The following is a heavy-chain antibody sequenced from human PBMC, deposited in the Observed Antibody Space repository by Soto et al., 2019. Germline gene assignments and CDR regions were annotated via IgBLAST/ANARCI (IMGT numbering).Heavy chain of an antibody. Sequence: EVQLLESGGGLVQPGGSLRLSCAASGFTFSSYAMSWVRQAPGKGLEWVSAISGSGGSTYYADSVKGRFTISRDNSKNTLYLQMDSLRAEDTAVYYCAKGSSGYPYYGMDVWGQGTTVTVSS. J-gene: IGHJ6*02. CDR1: GFTFSSYA. CDR3: AKGSSGYPYYGMDV. V-gene: IGHV3-23*01. CDR2: ISGSGGST. D-gene: IGHD3-22*01.